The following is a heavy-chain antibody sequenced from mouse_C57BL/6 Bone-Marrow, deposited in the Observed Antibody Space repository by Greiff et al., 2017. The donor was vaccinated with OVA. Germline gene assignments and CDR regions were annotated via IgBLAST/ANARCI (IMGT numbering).Heavy chain of an antibody. CDR3: ARRTGPWFAY. D-gene: IGHD4-1*01. V-gene: IGHV1-64*01. Sequence: QVQLQQPGAELVKPGASVKLSCKASGYTFTSYWMHWVKQRPGQGLEWIGMIRPNSGSTNYNEKFKSKATLTVDKSSSTAYMQLSSLTSEDSAVYYCARRTGPWFAYWGQGTLVTVSA. CDR2: IRPNSGST. CDR1: GYTFTSYW. J-gene: IGHJ3*01.